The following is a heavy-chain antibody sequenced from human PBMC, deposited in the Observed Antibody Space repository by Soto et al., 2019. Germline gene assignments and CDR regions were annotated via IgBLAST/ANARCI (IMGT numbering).Heavy chain of an antibody. J-gene: IGHJ6*02. CDR1: GGTFSSYA. CDR2: IIPIFGTA. Sequence: SVKVSCKASGGTFSSYAISWVRQAPGLGLEWMGGIIPIFGTANYAQKFQGRVTITADKSTSTAYMELSSVRSEDTAVYYCARGKVDDCWIRLPPDYGMDVGGQATTVSVSS. CDR3: ARGKVDDCWIRLPPDYGMDV. D-gene: IGHD3-3*01. V-gene: IGHV1-69*06.